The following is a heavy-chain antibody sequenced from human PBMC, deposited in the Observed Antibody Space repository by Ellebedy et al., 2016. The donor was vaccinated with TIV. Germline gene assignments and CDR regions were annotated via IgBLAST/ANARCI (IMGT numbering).Heavy chain of an antibody. Sequence: GGSLRLSCAGSGFNFSDYYMSWVRQAPGKGLEWLAYIPRSGAIKYYTDSVKGRFTISMDNANSSLHLQMNRLRAEDTAVYDCTRDPGSTRFYYYYGMDVWGQGTTVTVSS. CDR3: TRDPGSTRFYYYYGMDV. D-gene: IGHD2-2*01. V-gene: IGHV3-11*01. J-gene: IGHJ6*02. CDR1: GFNFSDYY. CDR2: IPRSGAIK.